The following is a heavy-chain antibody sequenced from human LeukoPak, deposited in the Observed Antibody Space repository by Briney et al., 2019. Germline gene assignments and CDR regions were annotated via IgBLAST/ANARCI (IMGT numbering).Heavy chain of an antibody. CDR1: GGSISSYY. V-gene: IGHV4-39*07. CDR2: IYYSGST. CDR3: AREEIAVAGPLGNY. D-gene: IGHD6-19*01. Sequence: SETLSLTCTVSGGSISSYYWSWIRQPPGKGLEWIGSIYYSGSTYYNPSLKSRVTISVDTSKNQFSLKLSSVTAADTAVYYCAREEIAVAGPLGNYWGQGTLVTVSS. J-gene: IGHJ4*02.